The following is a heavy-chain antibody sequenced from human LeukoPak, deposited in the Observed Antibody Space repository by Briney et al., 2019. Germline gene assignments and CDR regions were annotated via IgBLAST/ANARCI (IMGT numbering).Heavy chain of an antibody. Sequence: GGSLRLSCAASGFTVSGSAMHWVRQASGKGLEWVGRIRSKANNYATAYAASVKGRFTLSRDDSKNTAYLQMNSLKTEDTAVYYCSRVLSDSSMDEFDPWGQGHLVTISS. CDR1: GFTVSGSA. V-gene: IGHV3-73*01. J-gene: IGHJ5*02. D-gene: IGHD2-21*01. CDR3: SRVLSDSSMDEFDP. CDR2: IRSKANNYAT.